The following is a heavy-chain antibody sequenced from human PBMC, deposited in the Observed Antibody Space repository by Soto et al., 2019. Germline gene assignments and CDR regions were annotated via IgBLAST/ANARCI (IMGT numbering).Heavy chain of an antibody. J-gene: IGHJ3*02. CDR2: IIPIFGTA. D-gene: IGHD5-18*01. CDR3: ARATATNAFDI. CDR1: GGTFSSYA. Sequence: ASVKVSCKASGGTFSSYAISWVRHAPGQGLEWMGGIIPIFGTANYAQKFQGRVTITADKSTSTAYMELSSLRSEDTALYYCARATATNAFDIWGQGSMVTVSS. V-gene: IGHV1-69*06.